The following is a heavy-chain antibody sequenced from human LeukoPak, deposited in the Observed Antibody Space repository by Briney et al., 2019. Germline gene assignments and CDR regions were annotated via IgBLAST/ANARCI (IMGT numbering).Heavy chain of an antibody. CDR2: ISSSSSYI. V-gene: IGHV3-21*01. D-gene: IGHD6-19*01. CDR1: GFTFSSYS. J-gene: IGHJ3*02. Sequence: KAGGSLRLSCAASGFTFSSYSMNWVRQAPGKGLEWVSSISSSSSYIYYADSVKGRFTISRDNAKNSLYLQTNSLRAEDTAVYYCARAGIAVAGDAFDTWGQGTMVTVSS. CDR3: ARAGIAVAGDAFDT.